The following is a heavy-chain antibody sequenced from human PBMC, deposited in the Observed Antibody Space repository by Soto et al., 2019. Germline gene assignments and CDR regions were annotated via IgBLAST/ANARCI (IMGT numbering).Heavy chain of an antibody. CDR1: GGTFSSYA. CDR2: SIPNLGTP. J-gene: IGHJ6*02. V-gene: IGHV1-69*01. Sequence: QVQLVQSGAEVKKPGSSVKFSCRASGGTFSSYAVSWMRHAPGQGLEWMGVSIPNLGTPKYAQKFQGRVTITANEYTTTSYMEPSSRRPDDTAVYYGARATSSPNYYFYGMDVWGHGTTVIVSS. CDR3: ARATSSPNYYFYGMDV. D-gene: IGHD1-1*01.